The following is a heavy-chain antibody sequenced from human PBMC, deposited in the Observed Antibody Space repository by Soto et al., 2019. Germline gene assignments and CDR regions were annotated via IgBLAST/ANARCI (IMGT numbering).Heavy chain of an antibody. Sequence: SETLSLTCTVSGDSISSSSYYWGWIRQPPGKGLEWIGNIYYRGSTYSNPSLKSRVTISVDTSKNQFSLKLNSVTAADTAVYYCARHKILERAFDCWGQGALVTVSS. CDR3: ARHKILERAFDC. D-gene: IGHD3-3*01. J-gene: IGHJ4*02. CDR1: GDSISSSSYY. CDR2: IYYRGST. V-gene: IGHV4-39*01.